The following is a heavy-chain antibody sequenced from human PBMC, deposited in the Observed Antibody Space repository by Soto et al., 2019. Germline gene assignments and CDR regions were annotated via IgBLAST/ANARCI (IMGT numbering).Heavy chain of an antibody. D-gene: IGHD6-19*01. J-gene: IGHJ5*02. CDR3: GRDKAVAVIESPDNWFDP. V-gene: IGHV3-48*01. CDR1: GFTFSSYS. Sequence: GGSLRLSCAASGFTFSSYSMNWVRQAPGKGLEWVSYISSSSSTIYYADSVKGRFTISRDNAKNSLYLQMNSLRAEDTAVYYCGRDKAVAVIESPDNWFDPWGQETLVTVS. CDR2: ISSSSSTI.